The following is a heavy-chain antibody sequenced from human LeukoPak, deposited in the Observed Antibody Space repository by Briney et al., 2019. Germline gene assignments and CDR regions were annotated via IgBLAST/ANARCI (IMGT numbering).Heavy chain of an antibody. J-gene: IGHJ4*02. Sequence: GGSLRLSCAASGVTFNTYGMHSVRQAPGKGLEWVAFIRYDGSYKYYADSVKGRFTISRDNSKNTLYLQMNSLRADDTAVYYCAKVRYQLLIDYWGQGTLVTVSS. CDR3: AKVRYQLLIDY. V-gene: IGHV3-30*02. CDR1: GVTFNTYG. CDR2: IRYDGSYK. D-gene: IGHD2-2*01.